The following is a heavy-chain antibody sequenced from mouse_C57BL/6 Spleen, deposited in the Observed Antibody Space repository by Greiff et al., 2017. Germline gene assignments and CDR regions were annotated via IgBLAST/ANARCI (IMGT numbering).Heavy chain of an antibody. Sequence: QVQLQQSGAELVKPGASVKLSCKASGYTFTSYWMQWVKQRPGQGLEWIGEIDPSDSYTNYNQKFKGKAPLTVDTSSSTAYMQLSSLTSEDSAVYYCARPRYYGSSNYYAMDYWGQGTSVTVSS. D-gene: IGHD1-1*01. V-gene: IGHV1-50*01. J-gene: IGHJ4*01. CDR3: ARPRYYGSSNYYAMDY. CDR2: IDPSDSYT. CDR1: GYTFTSYW.